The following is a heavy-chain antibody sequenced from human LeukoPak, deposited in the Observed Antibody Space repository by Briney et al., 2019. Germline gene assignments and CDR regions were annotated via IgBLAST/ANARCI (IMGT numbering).Heavy chain of an antibody. J-gene: IGHJ4*02. D-gene: IGHD3-3*02. CDR1: GFTFSSYE. V-gene: IGHV3-48*03. Sequence: QTGGSLRLSCAASGFTFSSYEMNWVRQAPGKGLEWVSYISSSGSTKFYADSVRGRFTISRDNSKNTLYLQMNSLRAEDTAVYYCAKAVRGSIFEIDYWGQGTLVTVSS. CDR3: AKAVRGSIFEIDY. CDR2: ISSSGSTK.